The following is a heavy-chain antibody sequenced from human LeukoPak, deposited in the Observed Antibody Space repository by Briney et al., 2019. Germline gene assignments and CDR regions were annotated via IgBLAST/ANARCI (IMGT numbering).Heavy chain of an antibody. CDR3: ARDYYDSSGYYYGLVY. D-gene: IGHD3-22*01. CDR2: IYYSGST. CDR1: GGSISSYY. Sequence: PSETLSLTCTVSGGSISSYYWSWIRQPPGKGLEWIGYIYYSGSTNYNPSLKSRVTISVDTSKNQFSLKLSSVTAADTAVYYCARDYYDSSGYYYGLVYWGQGTLVTVSS. J-gene: IGHJ4*02. V-gene: IGHV4-59*01.